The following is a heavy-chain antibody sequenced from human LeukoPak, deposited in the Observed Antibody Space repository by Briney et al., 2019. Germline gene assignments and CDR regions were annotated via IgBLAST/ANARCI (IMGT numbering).Heavy chain of an antibody. CDR3: ARGEYRSSSGGYYFDY. Sequence: PGGSLRLSCAASGFTVSTSYMSWVRQAPGKGLEWVSVIYSGGSTYYADSVKGRFTISRDNSKNTLYLQMNSLRAEDTAVYYCARGEYRSSSGGYYFDYWGQGTLVTVSS. V-gene: IGHV3-53*01. CDR1: GFTVSTSY. D-gene: IGHD6-6*01. CDR2: IYSGGST. J-gene: IGHJ4*02.